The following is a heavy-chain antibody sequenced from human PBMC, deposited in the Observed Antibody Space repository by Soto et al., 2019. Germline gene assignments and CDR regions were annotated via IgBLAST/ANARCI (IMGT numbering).Heavy chain of an antibody. CDR2: IYYRGST. J-gene: IGHJ3*02. Sequence: SETLSLTCTVSGGSISSYERSWIRQPPGKGLEWIGYIYYRGSTNYNPSLKSRVTISVDTSKNQFSLKLSSVTAADTAGYYCAREAVLFQVVVNPSHAFDIWGQGTMVTVSS. CDR3: AREAVLFQVVVNPSHAFDI. V-gene: IGHV4-59*01. CDR1: GGSISSYE. D-gene: IGHD3-22*01.